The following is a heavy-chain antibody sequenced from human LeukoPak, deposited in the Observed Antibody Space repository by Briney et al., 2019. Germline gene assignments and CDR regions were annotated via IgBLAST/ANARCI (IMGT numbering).Heavy chain of an antibody. Sequence: PGGSLRLSCAASGFTFSSYGMHWVRQAPGKGLEWVAVIWYDGSNKYYADSVKGRFTISRDNSKNTLYLQMNSLRAEDTAVYYCARDQGVSSYYYGMDVWGQGTTVTVSS. CDR3: ARDQGVSSYYYGMDV. V-gene: IGHV3-33*01. CDR2: IWYDGSNK. CDR1: GFTFSSYG. D-gene: IGHD2-8*01. J-gene: IGHJ6*02.